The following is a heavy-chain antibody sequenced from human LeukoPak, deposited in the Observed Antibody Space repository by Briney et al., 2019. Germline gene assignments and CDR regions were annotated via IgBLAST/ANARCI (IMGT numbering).Heavy chain of an antibody. CDR3: ARLAAAGSYYFDS. D-gene: IGHD6-13*01. CDR1: GFTFSNCE. V-gene: IGHV3-48*03. J-gene: IGHJ4*02. CDR2: ISANGNTM. Sequence: SGGSLRLSCAASGFTFSNCELNWVRQAPGKGLEWVSYISANGNTMYYADSVRGRFTISRDNAQDSLYLQLNSLRAEDTAVYYCARLAAAGSYYFDSWGQGTLVTVSS.